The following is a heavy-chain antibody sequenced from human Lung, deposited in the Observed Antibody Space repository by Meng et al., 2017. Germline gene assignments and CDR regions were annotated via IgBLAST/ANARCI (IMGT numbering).Heavy chain of an antibody. V-gene: IGHV4-34*01. Sequence: HVARPQWGVGLVKPSETLSLTCFVSGGSFSDYYWGWIRQPPGRGLEWIGEINHSGSTNYNPSLESRATISVDTSQNNLSLKLSSVTAADSAVYYCARGPTTMAHDFDYWGQGTLVTVSS. CDR1: GGSFSDYY. CDR3: ARGPTTMAHDFDY. CDR2: INHSGST. D-gene: IGHD4-11*01. J-gene: IGHJ4*02.